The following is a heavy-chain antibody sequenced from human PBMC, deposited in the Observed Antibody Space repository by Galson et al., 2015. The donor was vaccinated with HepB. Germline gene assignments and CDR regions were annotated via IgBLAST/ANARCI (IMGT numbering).Heavy chain of an antibody. Sequence: SLRLSCAASGFTFSNAWMSWVRQAPGKGLEWVGRIKSKTDGGTTDYAAPVKGRFTISRDDSKNTLYLQMNSLKTEDTAVYYCTAESYYYYGMDVWGQGTTVTVSS. CDR3: TAESYYYYGMDV. CDR1: GFTFSNAW. CDR2: IKSKTDGGTT. J-gene: IGHJ6*02. V-gene: IGHV3-15*01.